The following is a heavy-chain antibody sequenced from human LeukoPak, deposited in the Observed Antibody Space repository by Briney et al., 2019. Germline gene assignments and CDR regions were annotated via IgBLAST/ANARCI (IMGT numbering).Heavy chain of an antibody. Sequence: SVKVSCKASGGTFSSYAISWVRQAPGQGLEWMGGIIPIFGTANYAQKFQGRVTITADESTSTAYMELSSLRSEDTAVYYCARGGGSLSYCGGDCSEYASDIWGQGTVVTVSS. CDR3: ARGGGSLSYCGGDCSEYASDI. J-gene: IGHJ3*02. D-gene: IGHD2-21*02. CDR2: IIPIFGTA. V-gene: IGHV1-69*13. CDR1: GGTFSSYA.